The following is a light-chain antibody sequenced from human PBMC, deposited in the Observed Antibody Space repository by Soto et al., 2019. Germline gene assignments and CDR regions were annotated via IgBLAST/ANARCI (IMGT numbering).Light chain of an antibody. CDR2: YVT. CDR3: CSYTDISLDVV. Sequence: QSVLTQPASVSGSPGQSITISCTGTSSDIGDYDYVSWYQHLPGKAPKLLIFYVTHRPSGVSDRFSGSKSGNTASLSISGVRPEDEADYYCCSYTDISLDVVFGGGPKLTVL. CDR1: SSDIGDYDY. J-gene: IGLJ2*01. V-gene: IGLV2-14*01.